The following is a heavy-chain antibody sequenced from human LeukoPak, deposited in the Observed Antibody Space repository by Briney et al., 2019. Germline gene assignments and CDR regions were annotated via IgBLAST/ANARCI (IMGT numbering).Heavy chain of an antibody. CDR1: GFTFSNYG. Sequence: GRSLRLSCAASGFTFSNYGMHWVRQAPGKGLEWVAVIWYDGSNKYYADSVKGRFTISRDNSKNTLYLQMNSLRAEGTAVYYCARGVRGSGNFDYWGQGTLVTVSS. CDR2: IWYDGSNK. J-gene: IGHJ4*02. D-gene: IGHD3-10*01. CDR3: ARGVRGSGNFDY. V-gene: IGHV3-33*01.